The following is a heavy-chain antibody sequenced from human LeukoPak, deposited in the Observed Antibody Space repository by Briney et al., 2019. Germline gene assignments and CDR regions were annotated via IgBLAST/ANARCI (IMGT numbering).Heavy chain of an antibody. CDR2: IIPIFGTA. V-gene: IGHV1-69*13. CDR1: GGTFISYA. Sequence: SVTVSCKASGGTFISYAISWVRQAPGQGLEWMGGIIPIFGTANYAQKFQGRVTITADESTSTAYMELSSLRSEDTAVYYCAIPGYGDEYYFDYWGQGTLVTVSS. D-gene: IGHD4-17*01. CDR3: AIPGYGDEYYFDY. J-gene: IGHJ4*02.